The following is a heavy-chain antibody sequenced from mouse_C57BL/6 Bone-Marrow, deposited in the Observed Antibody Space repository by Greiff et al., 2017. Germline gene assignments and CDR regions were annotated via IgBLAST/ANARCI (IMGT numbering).Heavy chain of an antibody. V-gene: IGHV1-64*01. Sequence: VQLQQPGAELVKPGASVKLSCKASGYTFTSYWMHWVKQRLGQGLEWIGMIHPNSGSTNYNEKFKRKATLTVDKSSSTAYMQLSSLTAEDSAVYYGGTGTSMDDWGQGTSVTVSS. CDR1: GYTFTSYW. CDR3: GTGTSMDD. J-gene: IGHJ4*01. D-gene: IGHD4-1*01. CDR2: IHPNSGST.